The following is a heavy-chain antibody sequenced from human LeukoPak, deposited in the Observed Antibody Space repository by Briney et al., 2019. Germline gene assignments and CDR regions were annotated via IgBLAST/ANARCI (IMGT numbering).Heavy chain of an antibody. CDR2: ISTYDGKT. V-gene: IGHV1-18*01. CDR1: GYPFTIIG. Sequence: ASVKLSCKASGYPFTIIGISWVRHAPGQGLELMWLISTYDGKTNYGQNIQGRVTMTPGASTRPAYMELRSLRSDDTAVYYCARGYLAGVPNWFDPWGQGTLVTVSS. D-gene: IGHD6-19*01. J-gene: IGHJ5*02. CDR3: ARGYLAGVPNWFDP.